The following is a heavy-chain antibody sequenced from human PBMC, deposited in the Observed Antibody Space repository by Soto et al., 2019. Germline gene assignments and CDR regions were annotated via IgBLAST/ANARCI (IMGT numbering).Heavy chain of an antibody. J-gene: IGHJ6*02. CDR3: ARRWPRITMARGDV. D-gene: IGHD3-10*01. V-gene: IGHV1-2*04. Sequence: GASVKVSCKASGYTFTGYDMHWVLQAPGQGLEWMGWINPNSGGTNYAQKFQGWVTMTRDTSISTAYMELSRLRSDDTAVYYCARRWPRITMARGDVWGQGTTVTVSS. CDR1: GYTFTGYD. CDR2: INPNSGGT.